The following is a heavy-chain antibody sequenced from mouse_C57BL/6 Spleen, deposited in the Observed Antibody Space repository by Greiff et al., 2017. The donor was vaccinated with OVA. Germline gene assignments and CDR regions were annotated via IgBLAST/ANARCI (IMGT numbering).Heavy chain of an antibody. CDR2: INPNYGTT. V-gene: IGHV1-39*01. J-gene: IGHJ3*01. CDR1: GYSFTDYN. CDR3: AGVWDYDYDGGFAY. D-gene: IGHD2-4*01. Sequence: VQLQQSGPELVKPGASVKISCKASGYSFTDYNMNWVKQSNGKSLEWIGVINPNYGTTSYNQKFKGKATLTVDQSSCTAYMQLNSRTSEDSAVYYCAGVWDYDYDGGFAYWGQGTLVTVSA.